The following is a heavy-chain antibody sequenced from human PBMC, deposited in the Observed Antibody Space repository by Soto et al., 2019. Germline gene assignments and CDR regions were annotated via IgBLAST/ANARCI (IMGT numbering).Heavy chain of an antibody. V-gene: IGHV4-59*01. CDR1: GGSIRTYY. CDR2: IHYSGVT. D-gene: IGHD6-6*01. J-gene: IGHJ6*02. CDR3: ARDRAEGSSSTPAGGMDV. Sequence: LETLSLTCIVSGGSIRTYYWNWIRQPPGGGLEWIAYIHYSGVTNYSPSLRGRVSISIDRSNNEFSLKVSSVTAADTAVYYCARDRAEGSSSTPAGGMDVWGPGTTVTVSS.